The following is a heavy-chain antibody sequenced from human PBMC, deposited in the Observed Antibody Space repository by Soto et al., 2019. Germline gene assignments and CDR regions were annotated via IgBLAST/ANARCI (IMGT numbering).Heavy chain of an antibody. Sequence: SVKVSCKGSGYDFFTSFYRRWVLQAPGQGLEWMGIINPTGTMTRYSERFQGTLIMTRDTSTSTDYMELSSLAPEDTAVYFCARETGGGHDAFEFWGQGTMVTVSS. D-gene: IGHD3-9*01. J-gene: IGHJ3*01. CDR2: INPTGTMT. CDR3: ARETGGGHDAFEF. CDR1: GYDFFTSFY. V-gene: IGHV1-46*01.